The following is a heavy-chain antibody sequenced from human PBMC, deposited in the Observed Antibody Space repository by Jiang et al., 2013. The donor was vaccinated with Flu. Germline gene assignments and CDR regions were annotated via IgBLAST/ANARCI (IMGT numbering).Heavy chain of an antibody. CDR3: ARDPGAYIDY. Sequence: VQLLESGGGLIQPGGSLRLSCAGSGFTFGHYSMNWVRQTPGKGLEWISYISLNSITIYYADSVKGRFTISRDNAKNSLFLQMDSLRDEDTAVYYCARDPGAYIDYWGQG. J-gene: IGHJ4*02. V-gene: IGHV3-48*02. CDR2: ISLNSITI. D-gene: IGHD1-1*01. CDR1: GFTFGHYS.